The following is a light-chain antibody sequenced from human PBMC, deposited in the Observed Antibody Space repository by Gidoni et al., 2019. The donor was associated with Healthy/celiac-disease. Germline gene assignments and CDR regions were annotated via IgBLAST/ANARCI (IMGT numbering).Light chain of an antibody. CDR1: QSISSY. CDR3: QQSYSXXRT. Sequence: DIQMTQSPSSLSASVGDRVTITCRASQSISSYLNWYQQKPGKAPKLLIYAASSLQSGVPSRFSGSGSGTDFTLTISSLQPEDFATYYCQQSYSXXRTFXXXTKVEXK. CDR2: AAS. V-gene: IGKV1-39*01. J-gene: IGKJ1*01.